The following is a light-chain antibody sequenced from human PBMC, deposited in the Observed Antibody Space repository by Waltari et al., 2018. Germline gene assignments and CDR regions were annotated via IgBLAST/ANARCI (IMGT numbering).Light chain of an antibody. Sequence: QSALTQPASVSGSPGQSITISSTGTSSDVGGYTYVSRYQQHPGKAPKLMIYDVSNRPSGVSNRFSGSKSGNTASLTISGLQAEDEADYYCSSYISSSTLELFGGGTSLTVL. V-gene: IGLV2-14*03. CDR3: SSYISSSTLEL. CDR2: DVS. J-gene: IGLJ2*01. CDR1: SSDVGGYTY.